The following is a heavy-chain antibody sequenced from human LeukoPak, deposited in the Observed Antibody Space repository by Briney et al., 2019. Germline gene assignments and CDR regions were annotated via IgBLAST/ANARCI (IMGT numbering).Heavy chain of an antibody. CDR3: ARELVSLGTGYFDL. V-gene: IGHV3-23*01. CDR2: ITGSSTWT. J-gene: IGHJ2*01. Sequence: GGSLRLSCEASGFTFRTYGMTWVRQAPGKGLEWVSGITGSSTWTYYADSAKGRFTISRDNSNNTLHLQMNSLRAEDTAIYYCARELVSLGTGYFDLWGRGTLVTVSS. CDR1: GFTFRTYG. D-gene: IGHD7-27*01.